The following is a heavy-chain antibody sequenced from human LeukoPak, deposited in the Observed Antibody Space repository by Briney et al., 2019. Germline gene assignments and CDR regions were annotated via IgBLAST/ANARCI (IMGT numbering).Heavy chain of an antibody. Sequence: KPSETLSLTCTVSGGSVTTYYWSWTRQSAGKGLEWIGHISTSGTTTYNPSLKSRVTMSVDTSKNQFSLKLTSVTAADTAVYYCAREATVVGATIIWGQGTLVTVSS. CDR2: ISTSGTT. CDR1: GGSVTTYY. J-gene: IGHJ1*01. V-gene: IGHV4-4*07. CDR3: AREATVVGATII. D-gene: IGHD1-26*01.